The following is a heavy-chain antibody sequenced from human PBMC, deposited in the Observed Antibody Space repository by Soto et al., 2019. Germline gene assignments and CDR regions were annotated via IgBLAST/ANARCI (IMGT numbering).Heavy chain of an antibody. CDR1: GHIRNG. V-gene: IGHV1-3*01. D-gene: IGHD2-2*02. J-gene: IGHJ6*02. CDR2: INADTGST. CDR3: ARGDSIVVVPAAKPISIFYGMDV. Sequence: ASVKVSCKASGHIRNGIHLARQAPGQRLEWEGWINADTGSTRYSQNFQGRVTITADESTSTAYMELSSLRSEDTAVYYCARGDSIVVVPAAKPISIFYGMDVWGQGTTVTVSS.